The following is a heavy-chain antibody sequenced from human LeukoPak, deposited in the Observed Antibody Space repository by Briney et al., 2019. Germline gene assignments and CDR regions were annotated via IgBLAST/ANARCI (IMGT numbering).Heavy chain of an antibody. CDR3: AKDDYGGTPTDY. J-gene: IGHJ4*02. Sequence: PGGSLRLSCAASGFNVSRNYMSWVRQAPGKGLEWVSVIYSGGSTYYADSVKGRFTISRDNSKNTLYLQMNSVSAEDTAVYYCAKDDYGGTPTDYWGQGTLVTVSS. CDR1: GFNVSRNY. CDR2: IYSGGST. V-gene: IGHV3-53*01. D-gene: IGHD4-23*01.